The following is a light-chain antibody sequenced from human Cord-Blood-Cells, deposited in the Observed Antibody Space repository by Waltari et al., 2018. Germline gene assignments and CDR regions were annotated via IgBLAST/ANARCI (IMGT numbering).Light chain of an antibody. Sequence: QSALTQPAPVSGSPGQSITISCTGTSSDVGGYNYVPWYQPHPGKATKLMIFDVRKRPAGVSNRFSGSKSGNAASRTISGLQAEDEADYYCSSYTSSSTLVFGGGTKLTVL. CDR1: SSDVGGYNY. CDR2: DVR. CDR3: SSYTSSSTLV. V-gene: IGLV2-14*01. J-gene: IGLJ3*02.